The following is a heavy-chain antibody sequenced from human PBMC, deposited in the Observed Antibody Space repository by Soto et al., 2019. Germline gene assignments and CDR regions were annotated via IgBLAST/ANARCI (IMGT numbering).Heavy chain of an antibody. D-gene: IGHD7-27*01. J-gene: IGHJ4*02. V-gene: IGHV1-69*13. CDR2: ITVIFGSA. CDR1: GGTFSTYT. CDR3: AREGGAPGAFDF. Sequence: ASVKVSCKASGGTFSTYTISWVRQAPGQGLEWMGGITVIFGSAKYAQNVQGRITITADESTGTAYMELSSLRSEDSAVYFCAREGGAPGAFDFWGQGTLVTVSS.